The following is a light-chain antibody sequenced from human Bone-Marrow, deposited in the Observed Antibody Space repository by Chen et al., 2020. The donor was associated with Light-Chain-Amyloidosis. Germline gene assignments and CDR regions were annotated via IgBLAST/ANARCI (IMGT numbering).Light chain of an antibody. CDR2: DDS. V-gene: IGLV3-21*02. J-gene: IGLJ3*02. CDR3: QVWDRSSDRPL. Sequence: IACGGNNIGSTSVHWYQQTPGQAPLLVVYDDSDRPSGIPERLSGSNSGNTATLTISRVEAGEEADYYCQVWDRSSDRPLFGGGTKLTVL. CDR1: NIGSTS.